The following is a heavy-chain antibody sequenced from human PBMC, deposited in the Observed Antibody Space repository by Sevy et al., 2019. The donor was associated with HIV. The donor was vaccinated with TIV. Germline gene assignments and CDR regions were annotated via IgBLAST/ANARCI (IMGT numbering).Heavy chain of an antibody. CDR1: GGSISSRSYY. V-gene: IGHV4-39*01. CDR3: ATQIEIDSTFDY. Sequence: SETLSLTCTVSGGSISSRSYYWGLIRQPPAKGLDWIGSFYYSGSTFYNPSLKSRLTISVDTSKNQFSLRLSSVTAADTAVYYCATQIEIDSTFDYWGQGTLVTVSS. D-gene: IGHD3-22*01. CDR2: FYYSGST. J-gene: IGHJ4*02.